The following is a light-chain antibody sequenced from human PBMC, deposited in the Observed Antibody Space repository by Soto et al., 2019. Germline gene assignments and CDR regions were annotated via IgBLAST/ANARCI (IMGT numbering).Light chain of an antibody. CDR1: QTVRNNY. V-gene: IGKV3-20*01. J-gene: IGKJ1*01. Sequence: EFVLTQSPGTLSLSPGERATLSCRASQTVRNNYLAWYQQKPGQAPRLLIYDASSRATGIPDRFSGGGSGTDFTLTISRLEPEDFAVYYCQQFDNSLWTFGQGTKVDIK. CDR3: QQFDNSLWT. CDR2: DAS.